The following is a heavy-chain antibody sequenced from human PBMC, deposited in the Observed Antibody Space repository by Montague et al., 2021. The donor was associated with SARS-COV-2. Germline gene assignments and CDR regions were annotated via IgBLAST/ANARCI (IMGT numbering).Heavy chain of an antibody. Sequence: PALVKPTQTLTLTCTFSGFSLSTSGMCVSWIRQPPGKALEWLARXXWDDDKYYSTSLKTRLTISKDTSKNQVVLTVINMDPVDTATYYCARIPPFLGMDVWGQGATVTVSS. CDR3: ARIPPFLGMDV. V-gene: IGHV2-70*11. D-gene: IGHD3-3*01. CDR1: GFSLSTSGMC. J-gene: IGHJ6*02. CDR2: XXWDDDK.